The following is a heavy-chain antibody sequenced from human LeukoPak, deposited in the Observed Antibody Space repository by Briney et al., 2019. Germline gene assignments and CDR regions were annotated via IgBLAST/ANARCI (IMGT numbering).Heavy chain of an antibody. CDR3: AKDGPYCTNGVCPLGLWY. CDR1: GFTFSNAW. D-gene: IGHD2-8*01. Sequence: GGSLRLSCAASGFTFSNAWMSWVRQAPGKGLEWVGRIKSKTDGGTTDYAAPVKGRFTISRDDSKNTLYLQMNSLKTEDTAVYYCAKDGPYCTNGVCPLGLWYWGQGTLVTVSS. J-gene: IGHJ4*02. V-gene: IGHV3-15*01. CDR2: IKSKTDGGTT.